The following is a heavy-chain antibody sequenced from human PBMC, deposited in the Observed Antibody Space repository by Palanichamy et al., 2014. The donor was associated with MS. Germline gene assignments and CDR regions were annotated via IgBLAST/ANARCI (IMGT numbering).Heavy chain of an antibody. D-gene: IGHD5-24*01. CDR3: ATLGHGYNSDY. J-gene: IGHJ4*02. V-gene: IGHV4-61*01. Sequence: VQLQESGPGLVKPSETLSLTCTVSGGSVSSGSYYWSWIRQPPREGTGVDWVYLLQWEHQLQPSLKSRVTISVDTSKNQFSLKLSSVTAADTAVYYCATLGHGYNSDYWGQGTLVTVSS. CDR2: LLQWEH. CDR1: GGSVSSGSYY.